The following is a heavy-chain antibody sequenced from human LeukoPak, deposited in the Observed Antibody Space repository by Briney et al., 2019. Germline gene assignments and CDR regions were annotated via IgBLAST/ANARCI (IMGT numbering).Heavy chain of an antibody. CDR1: GFTFDDYA. CDR3: ARVKDGSDY. D-gene: IGHD3-10*01. J-gene: IGHJ4*02. V-gene: IGHV3-9*01. CDR2: ISWNSGSI. Sequence: PGRSLRLSCAASGFTFDDYAMHWVRQAPGKGLEWVSGISWNSGSIGYADSVKGRFTISRDNVKNSLYLQMNILRAEDTAVYYCARVKDGSDYWGQGTLVTVSS.